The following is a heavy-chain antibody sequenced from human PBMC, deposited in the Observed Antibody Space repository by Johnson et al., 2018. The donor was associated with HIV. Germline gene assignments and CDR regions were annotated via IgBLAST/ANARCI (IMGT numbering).Heavy chain of an antibody. CDR2: IYSGGST. J-gene: IGHJ3*01. CDR3: ASGDDDGF. D-gene: IGHD5-12*01. V-gene: IGHV3-66*01. CDR1: GFTVSSNY. Sequence: EVQLVESGGGLVQPGGSLRLSCAASGFTVSSNYMSWVRQAPGKGLEWVSVIYSGGSTYAADSVKGRCTISRDNSNNTRYLQMSSLKTDDTAIYFCASGDDDGFWGQGTMVTVSS.